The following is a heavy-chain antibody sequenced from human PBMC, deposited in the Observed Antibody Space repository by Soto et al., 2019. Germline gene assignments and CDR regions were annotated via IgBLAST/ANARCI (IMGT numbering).Heavy chain of an antibody. CDR3: ARDRLPQQWLVDYGMDV. Sequence: PSQTLSLTCAISGDSVSSNSAAWSWIRQSPSRGLEWLGRTYYRSKWYNDYAVSVKSRITINPDTSKNQFSLQLNSVTPEDTAVYYCARDRLPQQWLVDYGMDVWGQGTTVTVSS. J-gene: IGHJ6*02. CDR2: TYYRSKWYN. D-gene: IGHD6-19*01. CDR1: GDSVSSNSAA. V-gene: IGHV6-1*01.